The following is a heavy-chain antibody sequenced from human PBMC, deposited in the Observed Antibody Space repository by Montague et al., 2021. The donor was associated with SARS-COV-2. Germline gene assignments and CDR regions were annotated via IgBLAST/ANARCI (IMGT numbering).Heavy chain of an antibody. CDR2: IYSSGNA. CDR3: ASGGRPQSGSWYFFDT. D-gene: IGHD6-13*01. V-gene: IGHV4-4*07. Sequence: SETLSLTCTVSGGSINYYYWHWLRQSAAKGLEWLGRIYSSGNANYSPSLKSRVTMSVDTSQNQFSLKLNSLTATDTAVYYCASGGRPQSGSWYFFDTWGQGALVTVSS. J-gene: IGHJ4*02. CDR1: GGSINYYY.